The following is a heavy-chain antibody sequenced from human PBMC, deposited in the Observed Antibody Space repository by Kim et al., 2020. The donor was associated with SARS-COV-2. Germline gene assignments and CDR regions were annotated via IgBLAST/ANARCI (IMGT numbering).Heavy chain of an antibody. Sequence: SETLSLTCAVYGGSFSGYYWNWIRQPPEKGLEWIGEINHSGGTNYNPSLKSRVTISVDTSKNQFSLKLSSVTAADTAVYYCARGSIYYYGSGSCYSPQYFDYWGQGTLVTVSS. V-gene: IGHV4-34*01. D-gene: IGHD3-10*01. CDR1: GGSFSGYY. J-gene: IGHJ4*02. CDR3: ARGSIYYYGSGSCYSPQYFDY. CDR2: INHSGGT.